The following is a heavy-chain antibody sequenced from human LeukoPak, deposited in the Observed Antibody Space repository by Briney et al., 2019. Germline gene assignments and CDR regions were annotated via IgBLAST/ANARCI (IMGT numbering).Heavy chain of an antibody. D-gene: IGHD6-13*01. CDR2: IYHSGST. Sequence: SETLSLTCAVSGFSISNGYYWGWIRQPPGKGLEWIRSIYHSGSTYYSPSLTSRVTISIDTSKNQFSLKLSSVTAADTAVYYCARLPYSSNWYYFDYWGQGALVTVSS. J-gene: IGHJ4*02. V-gene: IGHV4-38-2*01. CDR1: GFSISNGYY. CDR3: ARLPYSSNWYYFDY.